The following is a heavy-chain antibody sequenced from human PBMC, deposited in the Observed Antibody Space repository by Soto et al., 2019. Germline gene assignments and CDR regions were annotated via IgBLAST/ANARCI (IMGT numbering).Heavy chain of an antibody. D-gene: IGHD6-19*01. J-gene: IGHJ4*02. V-gene: IGHV3-66*01. CDR2: LFAGGNT. CDR1: GFTVINNY. CDR3: VGALFQYNNGWSYLDY. Sequence: PGGSLRLSCAASGFTVINNYMIWVRQAPGKGLECVSVLFAGGNTYYADSVKGRFTVSRDNSKNTLFLQMNSLRDDDTAVYYCVGALFQYNNGWSYLDYWGQGALVTVSS.